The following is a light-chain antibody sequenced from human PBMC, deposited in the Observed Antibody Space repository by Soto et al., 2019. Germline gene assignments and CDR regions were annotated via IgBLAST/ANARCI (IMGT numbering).Light chain of an antibody. CDR2: QVS. Sequence: DVVMTQSPLSLPVTLGQPASISCRSSQGLLHSNGDTFLSWFQQRPGQSPRRLIYQVSNRDSGVPDRVSGSGSGTDFTLTISRVEAEDVGIYYCMQGTHRPYTFGQGTKLEI. CDR3: MQGTHRPYT. V-gene: IGKV2-30*02. J-gene: IGKJ2*01. CDR1: QGLLHSNGDTF.